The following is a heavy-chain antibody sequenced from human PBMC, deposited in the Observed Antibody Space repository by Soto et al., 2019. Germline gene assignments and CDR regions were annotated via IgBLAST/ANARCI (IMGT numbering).Heavy chain of an antibody. CDR2: IYPGDSDT. CDR1: GYSFTSYW. Sequence: PGESLKISCKGSGYSFTSYWIGWVRQMPGKGLEWMGIIYPGDSDTRYSPSFQGQVTISADKSISTAYLQCSSLKASDTAMYYCARRPGGAGGYDYVIDYWGQGTLVTVSS. D-gene: IGHD5-12*01. CDR3: ARRPGGAGGYDYVIDY. V-gene: IGHV5-51*01. J-gene: IGHJ4*02.